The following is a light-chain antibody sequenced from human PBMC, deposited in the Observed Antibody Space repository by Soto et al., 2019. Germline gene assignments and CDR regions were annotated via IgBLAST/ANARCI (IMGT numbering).Light chain of an antibody. CDR2: AAS. V-gene: IGKV1-27*01. CDR1: QGISNY. CDR3: QKYNSAPLFT. J-gene: IGKJ3*01. Sequence: DIQMTQSPSSLSASVGDRVTITCRASQGISNYLAWYQQKPGKVPKLLIYAASTLQSGVPSRFSGSGSGTDFTLAISSLQPEDVATYYCQKYNSAPLFTFGPGTKVDIK.